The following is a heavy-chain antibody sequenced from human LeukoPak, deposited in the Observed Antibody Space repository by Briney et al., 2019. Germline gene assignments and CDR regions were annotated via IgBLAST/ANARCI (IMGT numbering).Heavy chain of an antibody. V-gene: IGHV1-3*01. CDR1: GYTFTSYA. J-gene: IGHJ6*02. CDR3: ARDLGYCSGGSCRPFYYGMDV. CDR2: INAGNGNT. D-gene: IGHD2-15*01. Sequence: ASVKVSCKASGYTFTSYAMHWVRQAPGQRLEWMGWINAGNGNTKYSQKFQGRVTITRDTSASTAYMELSSLRSEDTAVYCCARDLGYCSGGSCRPFYYGMDVWGQGTTVTVSS.